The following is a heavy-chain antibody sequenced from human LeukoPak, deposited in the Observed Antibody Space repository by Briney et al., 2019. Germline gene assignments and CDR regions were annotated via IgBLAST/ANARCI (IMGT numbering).Heavy chain of an antibody. CDR1: GVSISSSAYY. CDR3: ARGRNWNCESHFDY. D-gene: IGHD1-7*01. CDR2: IYYSVSS. V-gene: IGHV4-39*07. J-gene: IGHJ4*02. Sequence: SETLSLTCSVSGVSISSSAYYWAWIRQPPGKGLEWIGSIYYSVSSHYNPSLKSRITISVDTSKNQFSLKLSSVTAADTAVYYCARGRNWNCESHFDYWGQGTLVTVSS.